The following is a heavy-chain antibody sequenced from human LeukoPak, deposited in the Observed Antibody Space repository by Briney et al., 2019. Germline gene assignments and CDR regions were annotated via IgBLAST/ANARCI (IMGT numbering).Heavy chain of an antibody. CDR2: INHSGST. J-gene: IGHJ4*02. CDR1: GGSFSGYY. CDR3: ARFGDYGGGH. D-gene: IGHD4-17*01. V-gene: IGHV4-34*01. Sequence: PSETLSLTCAVYGGSFSGYYWSWIRQPPGKGLEWIGEINHSGSTYYNPSLKSRVTISVDTSKNQFSLKLSSVTAADTAVYYCARFGDYGGGHWGQGTLVTVSS.